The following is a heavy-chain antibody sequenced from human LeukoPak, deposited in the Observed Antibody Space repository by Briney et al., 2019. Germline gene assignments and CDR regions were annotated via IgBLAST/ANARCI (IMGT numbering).Heavy chain of an antibody. J-gene: IGHJ6*02. V-gene: IGHV1-18*01. CDR1: GYTFTNYG. CDR3: ARVERLVVPAAMIWDNYYYGMDV. D-gene: IGHD2-2*01. Sequence: ASVNVSFKSSGYTFTNYGISWLRQAPGQGLEWIGWISAYNGNTNYAQKLEGRVTMTTDTSTSTAYMELRSLRSDDTAVYYCARVERLVVPAAMIWDNYYYGMDVWGQGTTVTVSS. CDR2: ISAYNGNT.